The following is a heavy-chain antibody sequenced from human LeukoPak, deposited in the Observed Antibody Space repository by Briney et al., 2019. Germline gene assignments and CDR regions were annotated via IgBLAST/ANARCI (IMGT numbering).Heavy chain of an antibody. CDR1: VGSISSGDYY. D-gene: IGHD2-8*01. CDR2: IYYSGIT. CDR3: SGGVRGRSGYYFDS. J-gene: IGHJ4*02. V-gene: IGHV4-30-4*01. Sequence: SETLSLTCTVSVGSISSGDYYWNWVRQPPGKGLEWIGYIYYSGITSYNPYLKSRVTISLETYKTQSSLRLRSVTAADTAVDYCSGGVRGRSGYYFDSWGQGTVVTVSS.